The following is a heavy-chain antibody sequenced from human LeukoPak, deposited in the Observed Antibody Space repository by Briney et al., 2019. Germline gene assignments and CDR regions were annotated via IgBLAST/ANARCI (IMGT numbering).Heavy chain of an antibody. CDR3: AKGGYSYGWTDYYYYYMDV. Sequence: PGGSLRLSCAASGFTFDDYAMHWVRQGPGKGLEWVSGISWNSGSIGYADSVKGRFTISRDNSKNSLYLQMNSLRAEDTALYYCAKGGYSYGWTDYYYYYMDVWGKGTTVTVSS. CDR2: ISWNSGSI. J-gene: IGHJ6*03. CDR1: GFTFDDYA. D-gene: IGHD5-18*01. V-gene: IGHV3-9*01.